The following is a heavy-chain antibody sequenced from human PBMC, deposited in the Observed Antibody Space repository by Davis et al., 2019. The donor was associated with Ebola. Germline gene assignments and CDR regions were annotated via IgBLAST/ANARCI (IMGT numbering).Heavy chain of an antibody. V-gene: IGHV3-53*01. Sequence: GESLKISCAASGFTVSTYYMSWVRQAPGQGLEWVSIIYSGGITFYTDPVMGRFTIPSAKSKSTLYLQMNSLRAEDTAVYYCARVVGQQDWYFDLWGPGTLVTVSS. CDR2: IYSGGIT. J-gene: IGHJ2*01. CDR1: GFTVSTYY. D-gene: IGHD6-13*01. CDR3: ARVVGQQDWYFDL.